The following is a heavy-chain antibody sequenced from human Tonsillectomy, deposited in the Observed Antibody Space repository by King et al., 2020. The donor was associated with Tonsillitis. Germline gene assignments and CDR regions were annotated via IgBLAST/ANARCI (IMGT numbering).Heavy chain of an antibody. Sequence: VQLQQWGAGLLKPSETLSLTCAVYGGSFSGYYWTWIRQPPGKGLEWVGEINHSGITKFNPSLKSRVTMSVDTSKNQFSLKLSSVTAADTAVYYCARGRYSSSPYYSYYMDVWDKGTTVTVSS. D-gene: IGHD6-6*01. V-gene: IGHV4-34*01. J-gene: IGHJ6*03. CDR2: INHSGIT. CDR3: ARGRYSSSPYYSYYMDV. CDR1: GGSFSGYY.